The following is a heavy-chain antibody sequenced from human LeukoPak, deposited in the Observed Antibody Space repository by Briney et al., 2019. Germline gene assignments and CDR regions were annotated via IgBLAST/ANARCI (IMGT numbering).Heavy chain of an antibody. CDR3: ARGLVVPAAPFDY. D-gene: IGHD2-2*01. J-gene: IGHJ4*02. CDR2: MNPNSGNT. CDR1: DYTFSNYG. V-gene: IGHV1-8*01. Sequence: ASVKVSCKASDYTFSNYGINWVRQATGQGLEWMGWMNPNSGNTGYAQKFQGRVTITRNTSISTAYMELSSLRSEDTAVYYCARGLVVPAAPFDYWGQGTLVTVSS.